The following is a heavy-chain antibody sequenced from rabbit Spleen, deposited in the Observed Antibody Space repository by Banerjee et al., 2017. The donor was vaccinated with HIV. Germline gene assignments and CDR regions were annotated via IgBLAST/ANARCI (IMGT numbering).Heavy chain of an antibody. D-gene: IGHD1-1*01. CDR2: IVTGTSGNP. CDR3: ARGAASDL. CDR1: GFSFSSNYW. V-gene: IGHV1S45*01. J-gene: IGHJ4*01. Sequence: EESGGGLVQPEGSLTLTCKASGFSFSSNYWICWVRQAPGKGLEWIGCIVTGTSGNPFYASWAKGRFTISKTASTTVTLQMTSLTAADTATYFCARGAASDLWGPGTLVTVS.